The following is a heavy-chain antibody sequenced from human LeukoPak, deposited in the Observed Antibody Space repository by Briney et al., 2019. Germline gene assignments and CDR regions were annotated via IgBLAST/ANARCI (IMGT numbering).Heavy chain of an antibody. CDR3: ASLSYYNSWSGFDY. Sequence: PGESLKISCKGSGYSFTSYWIGWVRQMPGEGLEWMGLIYPPDSDTKYSPSFQGQVTISADKSINTAYLQWSSLKASDTAMYYCASLSYYNSWSGFDYWGQGTQVTVSS. CDR1: GYSFTSYW. CDR2: IYPPDSDT. D-gene: IGHD3-3*01. V-gene: IGHV5-51*01. J-gene: IGHJ4*02.